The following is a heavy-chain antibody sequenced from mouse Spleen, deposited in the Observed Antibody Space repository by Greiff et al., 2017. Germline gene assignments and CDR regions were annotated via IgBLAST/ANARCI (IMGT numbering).Heavy chain of an antibody. J-gene: IGHJ4*01. D-gene: IGHD1-1*01. V-gene: IGHV5-9*04. CDR2: ISSGGGNT. Sequence: EVKLVESGGGLVKLGGSLKLSCAASGFTFSSYAMSWVRQTPEKRLEWVATISSGGGNTYYPDSVKGRFTISRDNAKNTLYLQMSSLKSEDTAMYYCARHEPLLLRYQLRGYAMDYWGQGTSVTVSS. CDR3: ARHEPLLLRYQLRGYAMDY. CDR1: GFTFSSYA.